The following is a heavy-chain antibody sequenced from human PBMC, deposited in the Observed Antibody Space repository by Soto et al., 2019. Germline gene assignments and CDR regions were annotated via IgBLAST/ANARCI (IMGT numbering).Heavy chain of an antibody. J-gene: IGHJ6*02. CDR3: ARQGFGQLHGLVDV. D-gene: IGHD3-10*01. CDR1: GGSITSHY. Sequence: SETLSLTCVVSGGSITSHYCSWFRQPPGKGLEWIGYINHSGLTSYNPSLKSRVTMSVDTSKNHFSLKVNSVTAADTALYYCARQGFGQLHGLVDVWGPGTTVTVSS. V-gene: IGHV4-59*08. CDR2: INHSGLT.